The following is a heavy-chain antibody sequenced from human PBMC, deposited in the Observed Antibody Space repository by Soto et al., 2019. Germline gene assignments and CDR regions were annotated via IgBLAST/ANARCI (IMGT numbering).Heavy chain of an antibody. CDR2: IWFDGSDK. J-gene: IGHJ3*02. Sequence: QVQLVESGGGVVQPGRSLRLSCAASGFTFSSYGMHWVRQAPGKGLEWVALIWFDGSDKYYTESVKGRFTISRDNSKSTLYLQMNSLIAEDTAVYYCARLYCSASSCYSVGAFDIRGQGTMVTVSS. CDR1: GFTFSSYG. V-gene: IGHV3-33*01. D-gene: IGHD2-15*01. CDR3: ARLYCSASSCYSVGAFDI.